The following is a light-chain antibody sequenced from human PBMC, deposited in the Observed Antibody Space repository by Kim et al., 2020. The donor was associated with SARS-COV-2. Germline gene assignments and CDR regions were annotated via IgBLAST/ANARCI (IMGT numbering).Light chain of an antibody. Sequence: VSPGQTASITFSGDKVGDKYACWYQQKPGQSPVLVIYQDSKRPSGIPERFSGSNSGNTATLTISGTQAMDEADYYCQAWDSSTEVFGTGTKVTVL. CDR1: KVGDKY. CDR3: QAWDSSTEV. V-gene: IGLV3-1*01. J-gene: IGLJ1*01. CDR2: QDS.